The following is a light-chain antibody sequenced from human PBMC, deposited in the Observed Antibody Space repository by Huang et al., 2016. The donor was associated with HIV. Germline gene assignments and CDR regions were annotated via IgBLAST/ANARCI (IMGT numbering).Light chain of an antibody. CDR3: QQYYASPQT. V-gene: IGKV4-1*01. CDR1: QSVFSTSTKKDY. CDR2: WSS. Sequence: DIVMAQSPVSLAVSLGERATLTCRSSQSVFSTSTKKDYLAWFQQKPGQPPKLLLFWSSTREVGVPDRFSGSGSGTHFTLTIANLEADDAAIYYCQQYYASPQTFGQGTRV. J-gene: IGKJ1*01.